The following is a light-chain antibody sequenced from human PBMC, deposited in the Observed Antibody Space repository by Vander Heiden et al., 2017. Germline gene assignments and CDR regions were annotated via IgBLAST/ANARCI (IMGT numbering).Light chain of an antibody. CDR3: SSYAGSNNLV. V-gene: IGLV2-8*01. CDR1: SRYVGCYNY. CDR2: EVS. J-gene: IGLJ3*02. Sequence: QSALTQPPSASGSPGHSVTIPSTVPSRYVGCYNYFSWYQQHPGKAPKIMIFEVSKRPSGVPDRFSGSKSDNTASLTVSGVQAEDEADYYCSSYAGSNNLVFGGGTKLTVL.